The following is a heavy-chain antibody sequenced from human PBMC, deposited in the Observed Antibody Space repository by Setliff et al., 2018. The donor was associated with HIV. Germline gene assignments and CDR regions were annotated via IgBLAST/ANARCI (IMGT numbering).Heavy chain of an antibody. J-gene: IGHJ4*02. CDR1: GFTFGDYA. Sequence: PGGSLRLSCTTSGFTFGDYAMSWFRQAPGKGLEWVGFIRRKGDGGTTDYAESVKGRFTISRDDSKSIAYLQLNSLKTEDTGVYYCSRDRERFAIFGVAVSLDYWGQGTLVTVSS. D-gene: IGHD3-3*01. CDR2: IRRKGDGGTT. V-gene: IGHV3-49*03. CDR3: SRDRERFAIFGVAVSLDY.